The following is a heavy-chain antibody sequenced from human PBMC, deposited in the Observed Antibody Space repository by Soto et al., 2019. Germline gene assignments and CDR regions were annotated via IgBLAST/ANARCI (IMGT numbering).Heavy chain of an antibody. V-gene: IGHV4-31*03. CDR3: ARASSSSSAADY. Sequence: QVQLQESGPGLVKASQTLSLICSVSGESISSGGYYWSWIRHHPGKGLEWIGYIYDSESAYYKPSLKSRVTSSRDTSKNHFAMKLISVTAAETAVYYCARASSSSSAADYWGQGTLITVSS. D-gene: IGHD6-6*01. J-gene: IGHJ4*02. CDR2: IYDSESA. CDR1: GESISSGGYY.